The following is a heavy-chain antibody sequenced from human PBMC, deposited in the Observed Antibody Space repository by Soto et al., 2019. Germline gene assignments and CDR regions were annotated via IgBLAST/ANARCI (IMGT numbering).Heavy chain of an antibody. D-gene: IGHD2-2*01. V-gene: IGHV2-5*01. J-gene: IGHJ4*02. CDR2: IYRNEDK. CDR3: AHPRVPAALGNPYFDF. Sequence: QITLKESGPTLVKPTQTLTLTCTFSGFSLYTSGMGVGWIRQPPGKALEYLALIYRNEDKFYSPSLKSRLTITKDTSKNHVILTLTNIDAVDTATYYCAHPRVPAALGNPYFDFWGQRTLVTVSS. CDR1: GFSLYTSGMG.